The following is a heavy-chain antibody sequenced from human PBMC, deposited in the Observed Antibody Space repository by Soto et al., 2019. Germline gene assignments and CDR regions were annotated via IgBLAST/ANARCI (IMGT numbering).Heavy chain of an antibody. CDR1: GYSFPNYW. V-gene: IGHV5-10-1*01. J-gene: IGHJ6*02. D-gene: IGHD2-15*01. CDR2: IDPSDSYV. CDR3: ARRRSGGAEDV. Sequence: GESLKISCNGSGYSFPNYWICWVRQMPGKGLEWMGRIDPSDSYVNYSPSFQGHVTISSDKSISTAYLQWSSLQASDTAIYYCARRRSGGAEDVWGQGTTVTVSS.